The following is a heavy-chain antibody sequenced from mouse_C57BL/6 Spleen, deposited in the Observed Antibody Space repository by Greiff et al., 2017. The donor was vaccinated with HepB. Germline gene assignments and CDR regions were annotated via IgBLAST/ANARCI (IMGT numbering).Heavy chain of an antibody. Sequence: VQLQQSVAELVRPGASVKLSCTASGFNIKNTYMHWVKQRPEQGLEWIGRIDPANGNTKYAPEFQGQATRTADTSSNTAYLLLSSLTSEDTAIYYCARAGLYGSSYGYWYFDVWGTGTTVTVSS. V-gene: IGHV14-3*01. J-gene: IGHJ1*03. CDR2: IDPANGNT. D-gene: IGHD1-1*01. CDR1: GFNIKNTY. CDR3: ARAGLYGSSYGYWYFDV.